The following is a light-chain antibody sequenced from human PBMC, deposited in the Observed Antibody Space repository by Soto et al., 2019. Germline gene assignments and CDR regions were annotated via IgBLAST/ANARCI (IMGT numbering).Light chain of an antibody. J-gene: IGKJ1*01. CDR1: QSLLYSSNDMNY. Sequence: DIVMTQSPDSLAVSLGERATINCKSSQSLLYSSNDMNYLAWYQQKPGQPPKLLIYWASTRESGVPDRFSGSGSGTDFTLTISSLQAEDVAVYYCQQYYSTPRTFGQGTKVEIK. V-gene: IGKV4-1*01. CDR2: WAS. CDR3: QQYYSTPRT.